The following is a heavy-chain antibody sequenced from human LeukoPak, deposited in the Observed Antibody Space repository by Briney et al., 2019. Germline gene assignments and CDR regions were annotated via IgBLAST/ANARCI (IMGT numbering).Heavy chain of an antibody. Sequence: GGSLRLSCAASGFTFSSYGMHWVRQAPGKGLEWVAVIWYDGSNKYYADSVKGRFTISRDNSKNTLYLQMNSLRAKDTAVYYCARDFVSDSSGSLDYWGQGTLVTVSS. V-gene: IGHV3-33*01. CDR2: IWYDGSNK. CDR1: GFTFSSYG. J-gene: IGHJ4*02. CDR3: ARDFVSDSSGSLDY. D-gene: IGHD3-22*01.